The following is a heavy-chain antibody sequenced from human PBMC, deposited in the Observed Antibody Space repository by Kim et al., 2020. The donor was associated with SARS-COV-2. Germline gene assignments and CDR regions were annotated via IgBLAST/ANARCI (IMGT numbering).Heavy chain of an antibody. CDR3: AREREEWLLIPFDI. J-gene: IGHJ3*02. CDR2: ISSSSSTI. V-gene: IGHV3-48*04. CDR1: GFTFSSYS. D-gene: IGHD3-3*01. Sequence: GGSLRLSCAASGFTFSSYSMNWVRQAPGKGLEWVSYISSSSSTIYYADSVKGRFTISRDNAKNSLYLQMNSLRAEDTAVYYCAREREEWLLIPFDIWGQGTMVTVSS.